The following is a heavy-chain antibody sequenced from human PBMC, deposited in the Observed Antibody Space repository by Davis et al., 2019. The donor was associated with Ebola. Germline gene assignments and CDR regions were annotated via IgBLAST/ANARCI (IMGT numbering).Heavy chain of an antibody. D-gene: IGHD3-3*01. CDR1: GGSFSGYY. CDR3: ARAAIFGVVGLGWFDP. V-gene: IGHV4-34*01. J-gene: IGHJ5*02. CDR2: INHRGST. Sequence: MPSETLSLTCAVYGGSFSGYYWSWIRQPPRRGLQWIGEINHRGSTNYNPSLKSRVTISVDTSKNQFSLKLSSVTAADTAVYYGARAAIFGVVGLGWFDPWGQGTLVTVSS.